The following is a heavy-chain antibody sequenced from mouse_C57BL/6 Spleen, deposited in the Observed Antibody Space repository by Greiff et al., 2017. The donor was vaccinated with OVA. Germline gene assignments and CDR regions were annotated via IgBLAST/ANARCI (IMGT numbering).Heavy chain of an antibody. CDR3: ANYYGSSYDYAMDY. D-gene: IGHD1-1*01. CDR1: GYTFTTYP. V-gene: IGHV1-47*01. Sequence: QVQLQQSGAELVKPGASVKMSCKASGYTFTTYPIEWMKQNHGKSLEWIGNFHPYNDDTKYNEKFKGKATLTVEKSSSTVYLEISRLTSDDSAVYYCANYYGSSYDYAMDYWGQGTSVTVSS. CDR2: FHPYNDDT. J-gene: IGHJ4*01.